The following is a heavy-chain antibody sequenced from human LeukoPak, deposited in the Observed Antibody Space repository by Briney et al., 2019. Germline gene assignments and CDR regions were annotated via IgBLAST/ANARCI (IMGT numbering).Heavy chain of an antibody. CDR1: GFTFSTYG. V-gene: IGHV3-64*01. CDR2: ISSNGGST. Sequence: PGGSLRLSCAASGFTFSTYGMHWVRQAPGKGLEYVSAISSNGGSTYYANSVKGRFTISRDNSKNTLYLQMGSLRAEDMAVYYCARDAAYPRYYYYYMDVWGKGTTVTVSS. CDR3: ARDAAYPRYYYYYMDV. J-gene: IGHJ6*03.